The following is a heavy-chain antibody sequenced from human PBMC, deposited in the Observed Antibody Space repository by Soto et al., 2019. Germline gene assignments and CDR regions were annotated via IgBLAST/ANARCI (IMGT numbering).Heavy chain of an antibody. D-gene: IGHD6-13*01. CDR3: ERWDKSWSFDY. V-gene: IGHV6-1*01. J-gene: IGHJ4*02. CDR2: TYYRSKWYN. Sequence: SHTLSLTYSISGDSVSSNIVTWNSIRQSPSRSLEWLGRTYYRSKWYNEYAVSVKSLVSMNQDTSKNKFSLQLNSVTPEDTAVYYCERWDKSWSFDYWAQGTLVTVPS. CDR1: GDSVSSNIVT.